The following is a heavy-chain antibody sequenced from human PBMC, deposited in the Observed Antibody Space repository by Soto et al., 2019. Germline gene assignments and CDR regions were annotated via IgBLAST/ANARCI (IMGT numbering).Heavy chain of an antibody. CDR1: GFTFSSYG. CDR3: AKRSSYYESSGYED. J-gene: IGHJ4*02. CDR2: LSYDGSNK. Sequence: QVQLVESGGGVVQPGRSLRLSCAASGFTFSSYGMHWVRQAPGKGLEWVAVLSYDGSNKYYADSVKGRFTISRDNSKNTLYLQMNSLRAEDTAVYDCAKRSSYYESSGYEDWGQGTLVTVSS. V-gene: IGHV3-30*18. D-gene: IGHD3-22*01.